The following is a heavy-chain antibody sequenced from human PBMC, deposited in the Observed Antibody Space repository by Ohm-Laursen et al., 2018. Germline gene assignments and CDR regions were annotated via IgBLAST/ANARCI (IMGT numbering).Heavy chain of an antibody. Sequence: SSVKVSCKASGYTFTGYYMHWVRQAPGQGLEWMGWMNPNSGNTGSAQKFQGRVTMTRDTSISTAYMELSSLTSDDTAVYYCSTFWSGYQRKSYYYYGMDLWGQGTSVTVSS. D-gene: IGHD3-3*01. CDR3: STFWSGYQRKSYYYYGMDL. J-gene: IGHJ6*02. V-gene: IGHV1-8*02. CDR1: GYTFTGYY. CDR2: MNPNSGNT.